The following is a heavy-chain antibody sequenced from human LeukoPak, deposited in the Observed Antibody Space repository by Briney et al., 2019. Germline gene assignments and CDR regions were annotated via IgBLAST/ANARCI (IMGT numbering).Heavy chain of an antibody. CDR3: WRGTTVTTFDYFDY. D-gene: IGHD4-11*01. CDR1: GFTFSSYW. Sequence: GGSLRLSCAASGFTFSSYWMHWVRQAPGGGLLWVSRINSDGSSTSYADSVKGRFTISRDNAENTLYLQMNSLRAEDTAVYYCWRGTTVTTFDYFDYWGQGTLVTVSS. J-gene: IGHJ4*02. V-gene: IGHV3-74*01. CDR2: INSDGSST.